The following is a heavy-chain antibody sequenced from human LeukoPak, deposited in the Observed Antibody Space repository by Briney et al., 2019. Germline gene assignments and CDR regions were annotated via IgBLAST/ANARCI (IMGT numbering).Heavy chain of an antibody. J-gene: IGHJ4*02. Sequence: PSQTLSLTCAVYGGSFSGYYWSWIRQPPGKGLEWIGEINHSGSTNYNPSLKSRVTMSVDTSKNQFSLKLSSVTAADTAVYYCASLLNVAGYSGYDSDYWGQGTLVTVSS. D-gene: IGHD5-12*01. CDR1: GGSFSGYY. CDR2: INHSGST. CDR3: ASLLNVAGYSGYDSDY. V-gene: IGHV4-34*01.